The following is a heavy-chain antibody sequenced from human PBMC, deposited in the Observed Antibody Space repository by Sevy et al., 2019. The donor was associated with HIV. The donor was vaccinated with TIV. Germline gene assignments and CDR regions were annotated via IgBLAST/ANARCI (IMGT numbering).Heavy chain of an antibody. V-gene: IGHV3-53*01. CDR2: INSGGRT. D-gene: IGHD3-3*01. Sequence: GGSLRLSCAASGFTVSSNYMNWVRQAPGRGLEWVSVINSGGRTHYADSVKGRFTISRDNTKNKLNLQMNSLRAEDTAVYYCARYYDFWGMDVWGQGTTVTVSS. CDR3: ARYYDFWGMDV. CDR1: GFTVSSNY. J-gene: IGHJ6*02.